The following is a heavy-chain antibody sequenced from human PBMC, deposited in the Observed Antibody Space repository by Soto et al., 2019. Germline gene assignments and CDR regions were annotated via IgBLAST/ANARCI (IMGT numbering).Heavy chain of an antibody. Sequence: SETLSLTCTVSGCSISSGDYYWSWIRQPPGKGLEWIGYIYYSGSTYYNPSLNSRVTISVDTSKNQFSLPLSSVTAADTAVYYCARGVDYSSGYYYYYGMDVWGQGTTAPVSS. J-gene: IGHJ6*02. V-gene: IGHV4-30-4*01. D-gene: IGHD5-18*01. CDR2: IYYSGST. CDR3: ARGVDYSSGYYYYYGMDV. CDR1: GCSISSGDYY.